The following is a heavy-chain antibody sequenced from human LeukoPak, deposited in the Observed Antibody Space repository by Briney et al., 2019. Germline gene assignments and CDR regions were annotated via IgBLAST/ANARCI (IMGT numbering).Heavy chain of an antibody. Sequence: PSETLSLTCTVSGGSISSGGYYWSWIRQHPGKGLEWIGYIYYSGSSYYNPSLKSRVTISVDTSKNQFSLKLSSVTAADTAVYYCARSQPVVGATGYFDYWGQGTLVTVSS. CDR3: ARSQPVVGATGYFDY. CDR1: GGSISSGGYY. V-gene: IGHV4-31*03. J-gene: IGHJ4*02. CDR2: IYYSGSS. D-gene: IGHD2-15*01.